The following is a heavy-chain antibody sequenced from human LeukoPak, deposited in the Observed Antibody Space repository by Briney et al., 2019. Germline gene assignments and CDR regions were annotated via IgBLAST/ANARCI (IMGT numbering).Heavy chain of an antibody. V-gene: IGHV1-46*01. CDR1: GYSFTSYY. Sequence: ASVKVSCKASGYSFTSYYMHWVGQAPGQGLEWVGIINPTGVSTTNAQKFQGRVTVTRDTSTSTVYMELSSLRSEDTAIYYCVRGALLGYCSGTSCYPWGYWGQGTLVTVSS. J-gene: IGHJ4*02. CDR3: VRGALLGYCSGTSCYPWGY. D-gene: IGHD2-15*01. CDR2: INPTGVST.